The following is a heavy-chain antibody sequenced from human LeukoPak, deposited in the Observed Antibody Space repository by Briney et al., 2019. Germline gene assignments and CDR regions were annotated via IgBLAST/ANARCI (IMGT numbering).Heavy chain of an antibody. CDR1: DDSIYSYY. Sequence: SETLSLTCTVSDDSIYSYYWSWIRQAPGKGLEWIGYVYYTGSTNYNPSLKSRVTISVDTSKNQFSLELSSVTAADTAVYYCARERCGDTTCYFDYWGQGTLVTVSS. CDR2: VYYTGST. CDR3: ARERCGDTTCYFDY. V-gene: IGHV4-59*12. J-gene: IGHJ4*02. D-gene: IGHD2-21*01.